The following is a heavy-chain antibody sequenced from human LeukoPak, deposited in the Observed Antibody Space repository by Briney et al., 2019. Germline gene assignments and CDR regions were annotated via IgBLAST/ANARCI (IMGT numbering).Heavy chain of an antibody. V-gene: IGHV1-2*02. D-gene: IGHD2-21*02. CDR2: INPNSGGA. CDR1: GYTFTSYA. J-gene: IGHJ6*03. Sequence: GASVKVSCKASGYTFTSYAINWVRQAPGQGLEWMGWINPNSGGAKYAQKFQGRVTMTRDTSISTAYMELTTLTSDDTAVYYCARIYCGGHCTNDYYYYYIDVWGKGTTVTVSS. CDR3: ARIYCGGHCTNDYYYYYIDV.